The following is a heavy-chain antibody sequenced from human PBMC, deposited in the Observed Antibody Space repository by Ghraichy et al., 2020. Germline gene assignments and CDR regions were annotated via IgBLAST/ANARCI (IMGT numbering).Heavy chain of an antibody. CDR2: ISTSSDST. D-gene: IGHD4-17*01. Sequence: LSLTCVASGFTFSSYTMNWVRQAPGQGLEWVSYISTSSDSTYDADSVKGRFTISRDNAKNSLYLHMSSLRAEDTAVYYCARNGYYGDHEPLDYWGQGPLVTVSS. CDR3: ARNGYYGDHEPLDY. J-gene: IGHJ4*02. CDR1: GFTFSSYT. V-gene: IGHV3-48*01.